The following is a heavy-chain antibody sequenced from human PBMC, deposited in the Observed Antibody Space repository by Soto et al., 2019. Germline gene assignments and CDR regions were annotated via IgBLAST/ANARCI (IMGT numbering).Heavy chain of an antibody. CDR3: ARAGT. J-gene: IGHJ5*02. CDR1: GGTFRSYA. Sequence: QVQLVQSGAEVKKPGSSMKVSCKVSGGTFRSYAINWVRQAPGQGLEWMGGITPISGTTNYAQKSQGRVTITADESTSTAYMGLSSLRYDDTAVYYCARAGTWGQGSPVTVSS. V-gene: IGHV1-69*01. CDR2: ITPISGTT.